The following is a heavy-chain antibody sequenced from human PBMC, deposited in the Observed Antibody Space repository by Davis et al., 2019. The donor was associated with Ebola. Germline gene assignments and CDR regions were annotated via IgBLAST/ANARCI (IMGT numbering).Heavy chain of an antibody. Sequence: SLKISCAASGFSFETYAMHWVRQAPGKGLEWVSGITWNSGSTAYSDSVKGRFTISRDDASNSLYLQMNDLRPEDTALYFCAKGRQVAGTSYFDSWGQGTLVTVSS. D-gene: IGHD6-19*01. J-gene: IGHJ4*02. CDR2: ITWNSGST. CDR1: GFSFETYA. CDR3: AKGRQVAGTSYFDS. V-gene: IGHV3-9*01.